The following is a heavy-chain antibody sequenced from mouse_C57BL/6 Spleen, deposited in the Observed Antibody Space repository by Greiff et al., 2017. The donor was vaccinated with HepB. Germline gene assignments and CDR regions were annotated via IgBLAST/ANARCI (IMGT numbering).Heavy chain of an antibody. J-gene: IGHJ2*01. V-gene: IGHV1-62-2*01. CDR1: GYTFTEYT. CDR2: FYPGSGSI. Sequence: QVQLQQSGAELVKPGASVKLSCKASGYTFTEYTIHWVKQRSGQGLEWIGWFYPGSGSIKYNEKFKDKATLTADKSSSTVYMELSRLTPEDSAVYFCARHEGYYYGSSYPYFDYWGQGTTLTVSS. CDR3: ARHEGYYYGSSYPYFDY. D-gene: IGHD1-1*01.